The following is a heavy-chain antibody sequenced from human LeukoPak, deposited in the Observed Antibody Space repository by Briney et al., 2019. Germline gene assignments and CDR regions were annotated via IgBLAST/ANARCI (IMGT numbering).Heavy chain of an antibody. CDR3: ARVGATVLFGVQY. Sequence: PGGSLRLSCAASGFTFSSYSMNWVRQAPGKGLEWVSSISSSSSYIYYADSVKGRFTISRDNAKNSLYLQMNSLRAEDTAVYYCARVGATVLFGVQYRGQGTLVTVSS. J-gene: IGHJ4*02. V-gene: IGHV3-21*01. CDR2: ISSSSSYI. CDR1: GFTFSSYS. D-gene: IGHD1-26*01.